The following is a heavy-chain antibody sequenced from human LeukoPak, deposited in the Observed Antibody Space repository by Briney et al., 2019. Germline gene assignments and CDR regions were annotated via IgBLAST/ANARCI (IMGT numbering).Heavy chain of an antibody. CDR2: IYTGGST. Sequence: PGGSLRLSCAASRSGFTVSSNYMSWVRQAPGKGLEWVSVIYTGGSTYYADSVKGRFTLSRDNSKNTLYLQMNSLRAEDTAVYYCAKVWSSGWYVPGEGPDYWGQGTLVTVSS. CDR1: RSGFTVSSNY. J-gene: IGHJ4*02. D-gene: IGHD6-19*01. CDR3: AKVWSSGWYVPGEGPDY. V-gene: IGHV3-53*01.